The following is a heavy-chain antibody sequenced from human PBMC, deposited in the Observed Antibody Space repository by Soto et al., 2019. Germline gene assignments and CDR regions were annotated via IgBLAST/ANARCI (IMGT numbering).Heavy chain of an antibody. CDR1: GGTFSSYA. CDR3: ARVLASYYYGSGRSQAYYCGMDV. V-gene: IGHV1-69*12. J-gene: IGHJ6*02. CDR2: IIPIFGAA. D-gene: IGHD3-10*01. Sequence: QVQLVQSGAEVKKPGSSVKVSCKASGGTFSSYAISWVRQAPGQGLEWMGGIIPIFGAANYAQKFQGRVTITADESTTTAYMVLSSLRSDDTAVDYCARVLASYYYGSGRSQAYYCGMDVWGQGTTVTVSS.